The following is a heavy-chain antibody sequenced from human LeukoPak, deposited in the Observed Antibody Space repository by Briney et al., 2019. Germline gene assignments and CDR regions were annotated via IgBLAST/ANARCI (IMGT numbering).Heavy chain of an antibody. CDR1: GGSISSYY. D-gene: IGHD6-19*01. J-gene: IGHJ4*02. Sequence: PSETLSLTCTVSGGSISSYYWSWIRQPPGKGLEWIGYIYYSGSTNYNPSLKSRVTISVDTSKNQFSLKLSSVTAAGTAVYYCARVRTTVAGFDYWGQGTLVTVSS. CDR3: ARVRTTVAGFDY. V-gene: IGHV4-59*01. CDR2: IYYSGST.